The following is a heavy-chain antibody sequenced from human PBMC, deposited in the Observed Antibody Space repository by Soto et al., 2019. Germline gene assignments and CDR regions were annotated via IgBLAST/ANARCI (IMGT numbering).Heavy chain of an antibody. D-gene: IGHD2-15*01. CDR3: AKEKSKILGAFFDFDY. CDR2: ISYDGSNK. J-gene: IGHJ4*02. V-gene: IGHV3-30*18. CDR1: GFTFSSYG. Sequence: PGGSLRLSCAASGFTFSSYGMHWVRQAPGKGLEWVAVISYDGSNKYYADSVKGRFTISRDNSKNTLYLQMNSLRAEDTAVYYCAKEKSKILGAFFDFDYWRQGTLVTVSS.